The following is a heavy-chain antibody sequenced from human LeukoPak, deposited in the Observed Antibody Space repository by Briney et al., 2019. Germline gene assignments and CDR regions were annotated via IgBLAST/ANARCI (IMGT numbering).Heavy chain of an antibody. CDR1: GYTFTGYY. CDR2: INPNSGGT. Sequence: ASVKVSCKASGYTFTGYYMHWVRQAPGQGLEWMGWINPNSGGTNYAQKFQGRVTMTRDTSISTAYMELSRLRSDDTTVYYCARGASGVYTVTTSWFDPWGQGTLVTVSS. CDR3: ARGASGVYTVTTSWFDP. J-gene: IGHJ5*02. V-gene: IGHV1-2*02. D-gene: IGHD4-17*01.